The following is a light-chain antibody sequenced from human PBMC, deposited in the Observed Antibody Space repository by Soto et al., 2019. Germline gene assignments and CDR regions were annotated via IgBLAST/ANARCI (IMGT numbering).Light chain of an antibody. Sequence: DIHMTQSPSSLAASVRGRVTITCRASQSIGRFLNWHQQKPGKPPNVLINVASTLRSGVPSRFSGSGSGTDFNLTITSLQPEAFATYFCQQRFTTPLTFGGGTKVDTK. J-gene: IGKJ4*01. CDR3: QQRFTTPLT. V-gene: IGKV1-39*01. CDR1: QSIGRF. CDR2: VAS.